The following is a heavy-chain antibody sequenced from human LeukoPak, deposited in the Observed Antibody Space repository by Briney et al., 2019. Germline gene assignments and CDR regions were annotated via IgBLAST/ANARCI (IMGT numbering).Heavy chain of an antibody. J-gene: IGHJ4*02. Sequence: GGSLRLSCAASGFTFSSYAMSWVRQAPGKGLEWVSAICGSGGSTYYADSVKGRFTISRDNSKNTLYLQMNSLRAEDTAVYYCISLIVGATYIYWGQGTLVTVSS. CDR3: ISLIVGATYIY. CDR1: GFTFSSYA. CDR2: ICGSGGST. D-gene: IGHD1-26*01. V-gene: IGHV3-23*01.